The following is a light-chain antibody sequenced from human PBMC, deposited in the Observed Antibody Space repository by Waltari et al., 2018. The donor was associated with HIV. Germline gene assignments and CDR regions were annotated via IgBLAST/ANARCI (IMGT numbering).Light chain of an antibody. Sequence: EIVLTQSPDTLSLSPGERATLSCRASQSVGVNYLALYQQKHGQAPSLLIYHASSRATGIPDRFSGSGSATDFTLTISRLEPEDFAVYYCQQYGSSPITFGQGTRLEI. CDR2: HAS. CDR3: QQYGSSPIT. J-gene: IGKJ5*01. CDR1: QSVGVNY. V-gene: IGKV3-20*01.